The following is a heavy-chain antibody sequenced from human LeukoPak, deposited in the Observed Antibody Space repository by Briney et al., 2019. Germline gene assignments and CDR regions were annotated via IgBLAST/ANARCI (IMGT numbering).Heavy chain of an antibody. CDR1: GFTFSDYY. CDR3: AKYSGSYYYPPNWDS. CDR2: ISGSGSGT. J-gene: IGHJ4*02. Sequence: PGGSLRLSCAASGFTFSDYYMSWIRQAPGKGLERVSGISGSGSGTYYADSVKGRFTLSRDYPKNTLYLQMNSLRAEDTAVYFCAKYSGSYYYPPNWDSWGQGTLVTVSS. V-gene: IGHV3-23*01. D-gene: IGHD1-26*01.